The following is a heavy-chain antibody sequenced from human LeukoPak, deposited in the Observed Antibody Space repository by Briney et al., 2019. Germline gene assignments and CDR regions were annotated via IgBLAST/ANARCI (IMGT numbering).Heavy chain of an antibody. V-gene: IGHV3-9*01. J-gene: IGHJ6*02. CDR1: GFTFYEYA. CDR2: ISWNSGSI. Sequence: GRSLRLSCAASGFTFYEYAMHWVRQAPGKGLEWVSGISWNSGSIGYADSVKGRFTISRDNAKNSLYLQMNSLRAEDTALYYCAKALYGMDVWGQGTTVTVSS. CDR3: AKALYGMDV.